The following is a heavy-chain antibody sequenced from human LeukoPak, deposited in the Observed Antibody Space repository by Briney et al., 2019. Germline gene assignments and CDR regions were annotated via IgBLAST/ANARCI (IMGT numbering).Heavy chain of an antibody. CDR1: GYTFTSYA. J-gene: IGHJ4*02. V-gene: IGHV1-69*04. Sequence: SVKVSCKASGYTFTSYAISWVRQAPGQGLEWMGRIIPILGIANYAQKFQGRVTITADKSTSTAYMELSSLRSEDTAVYYCARVKMRFLEWLHEYYFDYWGQGTLVTVSS. CDR3: ARVKMRFLEWLHEYYFDY. CDR2: IIPILGIA. D-gene: IGHD3-3*01.